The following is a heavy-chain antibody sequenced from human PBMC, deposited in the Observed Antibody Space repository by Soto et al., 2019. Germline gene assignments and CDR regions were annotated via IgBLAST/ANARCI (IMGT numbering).Heavy chain of an antibody. D-gene: IGHD4-17*01. CDR1: GYTFTTYA. J-gene: IGHJ4*02. Sequence: QVQLVQSGAEEKKPGASVKVSCKASGYTFTTYAMHWVRQAPGQGLEWMGWINAGNGNTKYSQQFQGRVTITRDSSASTAYMELSRLRSEDTAVYYFARESYGGAFAYWGQGTLVTVSS. CDR3: ARESYGGAFAY. CDR2: INAGNGNT. V-gene: IGHV1-3*05.